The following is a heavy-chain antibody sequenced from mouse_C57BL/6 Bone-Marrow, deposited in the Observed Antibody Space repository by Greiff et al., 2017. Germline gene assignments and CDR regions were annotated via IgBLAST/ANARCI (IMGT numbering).Heavy chain of an antibody. CDR2: IRSKSNNYAT. V-gene: IGHV10-1*01. D-gene: IGHD3-3*01. CDR1: GFSFNTYA. CDR3: VRQRDPGYYFDY. Sequence: EVKLVESGGGLVQPKGSLKLSCAASGFSFNTYAMNWVRQAPGKGLEWVARIRSKSNNYATYYADSVKDRFTISSDDSESMLYLQMNNLKTEDTAMYYCVRQRDPGYYFDYWGQGTTLTVSS. J-gene: IGHJ2*01.